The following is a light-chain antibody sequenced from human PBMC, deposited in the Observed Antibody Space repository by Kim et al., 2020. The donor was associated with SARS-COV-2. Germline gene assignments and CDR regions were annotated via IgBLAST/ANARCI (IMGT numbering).Light chain of an antibody. J-gene: IGLJ2*01. CDR1: SLRSYY. Sequence: ALGKEVRITCQGDSLRSYYASWYQQKPGQAPVLVIYGKNNRPSGIPDRFSGSSSGNTASLTITGAQAEDEADYYCNSRDSSGNHVVFGGGTQLTVL. V-gene: IGLV3-19*01. CDR3: NSRDSSGNHVV. CDR2: GKN.